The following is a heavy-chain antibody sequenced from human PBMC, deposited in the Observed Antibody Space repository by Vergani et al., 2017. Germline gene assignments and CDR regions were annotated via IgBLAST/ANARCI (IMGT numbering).Heavy chain of an antibody. CDR1: GFTFSSYA. J-gene: IGHJ3*02. D-gene: IGHD3-22*01. CDR3: AKVYDSSGRRNDASDI. V-gene: IGHV3-23*01. CDR2: ISGSGGST. Sequence: EVQLLESGGGLVQPGGSLSLSCAASGFTFSSYAMSWVRQAPGKGLEWVSAISGSGGSTYYADSVKGRFTISRDNSKNTLYLQMNSLRAEDTAVYYCAKVYDSSGRRNDASDIGGQGTMVTVSS.